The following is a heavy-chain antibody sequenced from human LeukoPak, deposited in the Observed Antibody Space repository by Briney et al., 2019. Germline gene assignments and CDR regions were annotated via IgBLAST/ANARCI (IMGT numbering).Heavy chain of an antibody. D-gene: IGHD5-18*01. CDR3: ARGGYSYGYYFDY. Sequence: ASVKVSCKASGYTFTSYGISWVRQAPGQGLEWMGGIIPIFGTANYAQKFQGRVTITADESTSTAYMELSSLRSEDTAVYYCARGGYSYGYYFDYWGQGTLVTVSS. CDR2: IIPIFGTA. V-gene: IGHV1-69*13. CDR1: GYTFTSYG. J-gene: IGHJ4*02.